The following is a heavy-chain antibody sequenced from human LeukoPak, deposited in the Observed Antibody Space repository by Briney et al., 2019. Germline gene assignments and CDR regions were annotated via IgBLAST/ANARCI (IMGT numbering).Heavy chain of an antibody. Sequence: GGSLRLSCAASGFTFSDYYMSWIRQAPGKGLEWVSYISSSGSTIYYTDSVKGRFTISRDISKNTLYLQMNSLRAEDTAVYYCARLGDRDAFDIWGQGTMVTVSS. J-gene: IGHJ3*02. V-gene: IGHV3-11*04. CDR2: ISSSGSTI. CDR1: GFTFSDYY. D-gene: IGHD3-16*01. CDR3: ARLGDRDAFDI.